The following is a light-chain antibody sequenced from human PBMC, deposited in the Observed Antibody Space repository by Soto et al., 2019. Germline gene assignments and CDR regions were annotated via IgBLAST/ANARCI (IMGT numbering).Light chain of an antibody. Sequence: DIQRTQSPTTLSPSLGDRVTITCRASQDIGTWLAWYQQKPEKAPKVXXYRASHLESGVPSRFSASGSGTELSLTINSLQADDFATYYCQQLNSYPMLTFGGGTKVDIK. CDR2: RAS. V-gene: IGKV1-5*03. CDR3: QQLNSYPMLT. CDR1: QDIGTW. J-gene: IGKJ4*01.